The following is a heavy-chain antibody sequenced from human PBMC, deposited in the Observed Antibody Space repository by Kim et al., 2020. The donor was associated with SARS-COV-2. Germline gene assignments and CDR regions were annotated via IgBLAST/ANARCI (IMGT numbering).Heavy chain of an antibody. J-gene: IGHJ4*02. CDR1: GFTFSTYA. D-gene: IGHD5-12*01. CDR2: IRNNGANT. CDR3: VRRRGSSGFYYFDY. V-gene: IGHV3-64D*09. Sequence: GGSLRLSCSASGFTFSTYAMHWVRQAPGKGLEYVSAIRNNGANTYYADSVKVRFTVSRDNSKNTLYLQMTSLRGEDTAAYYCVRRRGSSGFYYFDYWGQG.